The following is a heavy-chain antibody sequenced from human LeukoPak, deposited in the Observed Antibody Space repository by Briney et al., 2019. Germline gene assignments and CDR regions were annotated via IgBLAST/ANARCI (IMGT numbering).Heavy chain of an antibody. CDR3: ARDKGWVTYD. J-gene: IGHJ4*02. V-gene: IGHV3-53*01. Sequence: GGSLRLSCAASGFTVSSNYMSWVRQAPGQGLEWVSVIYSGGSTYYADSVKGRFTISRDNSKNPLYLQMNSLRAEDTAVYYCARDKGWVTYDWGQGTLVTVSS. CDR2: IYSGGST. CDR1: GFTVSSNY. D-gene: IGHD2-21*02.